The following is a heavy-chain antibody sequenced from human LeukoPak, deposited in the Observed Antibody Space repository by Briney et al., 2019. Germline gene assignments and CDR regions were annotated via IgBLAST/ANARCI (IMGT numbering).Heavy chain of an antibody. CDR3: SKDLDIVATIIGN. CDR1: GFTFSSYA. V-gene: IGHV3-23*01. Sequence: PGGSLRLSCAASGFTFSSYAMSWVRQAPGKGREWVSGVSGSGGSTNYADSVKGRFTISRDNSKNKLYLQMNSLRAEDTAVYYCSKDLDIVATIIGNWGQGTLVTVSS. J-gene: IGHJ4*02. CDR2: VSGSGGST. D-gene: IGHD5-12*01.